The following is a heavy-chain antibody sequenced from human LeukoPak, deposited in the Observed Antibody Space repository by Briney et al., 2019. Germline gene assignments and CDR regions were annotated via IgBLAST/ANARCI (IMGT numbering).Heavy chain of an antibody. CDR1: GDSVSSKSAA. CDR2: TYYRSKWYT. J-gene: IGHJ4*02. D-gene: IGHD5-18*01. Sequence: SQTLSLTCTISGDSVSSKSAAWNWIRQSPSRGLEWLGRTYYRSKWYTDYALSVKSRITINPDTSKNQFSLQLNSVTPEDTVVYYCARGYGHYFDYWGQGTLVTVSP. V-gene: IGHV6-1*01. CDR3: ARGYGHYFDY.